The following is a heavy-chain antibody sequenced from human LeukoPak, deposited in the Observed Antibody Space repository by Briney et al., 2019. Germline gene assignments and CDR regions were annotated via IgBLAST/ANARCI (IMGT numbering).Heavy chain of an antibody. J-gene: IGHJ4*02. D-gene: IGHD6-19*01. Sequence: GGSLRLSCAASGFTFSSYSMHWVRQAPGKGLEWVSSISSSSSYIHYADSVKGRFTISRDNSKNTLYLQMNSLRAEDTAVYYCTTYSSRWFRHFDYWGQGTLVTVSS. V-gene: IGHV3-21*03. CDR2: ISSSSSYI. CDR1: GFTFSSYS. CDR3: TTYSSRWFRHFDY.